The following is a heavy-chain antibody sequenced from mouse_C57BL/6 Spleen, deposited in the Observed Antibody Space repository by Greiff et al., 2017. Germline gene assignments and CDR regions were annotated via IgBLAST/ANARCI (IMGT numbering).Heavy chain of an antibody. V-gene: IGHV3-6*01. CDR3: ARDRDYYPYY. CDR2: ISYDGSN. J-gene: IGHJ2*01. Sequence: EVKLQESGPGLVKPSQSLSLTCSVTGYSITSGYYWNWIRQFPGNKLEWMGYISYDGSNNYNPSLKNRISITRDTSKNQFFLKLNSVTTEDTATYYCARDRDYYPYYWGQGTTLTVSS. CDR1: GYSITSGYY. D-gene: IGHD1-1*01.